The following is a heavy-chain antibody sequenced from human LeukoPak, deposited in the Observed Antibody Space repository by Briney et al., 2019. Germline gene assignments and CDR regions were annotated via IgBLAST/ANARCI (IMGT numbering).Heavy chain of an antibody. CDR3: ARSLKGWNTATPY. D-gene: IGHD5-18*01. CDR1: GGTFSSYA. J-gene: IGHJ4*02. V-gene: IGHV1-2*02. CDR2: INPNSGGT. Sequence: ASVKVSCKASGGTFSSYAISWVRQAPGQGLEWMGWINPNSGGTNYAQKFQGRVTMTRDTSISIAYMELSRLRSDGTAVYYCARSLKGWNTATPYWGQGTLVTVSS.